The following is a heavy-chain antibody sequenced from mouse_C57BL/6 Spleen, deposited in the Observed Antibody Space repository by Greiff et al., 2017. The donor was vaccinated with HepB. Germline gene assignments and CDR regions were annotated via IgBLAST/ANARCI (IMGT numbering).Heavy chain of an antibody. CDR3: ARRGSSYEYAMDY. CDR2: INTSNGGT. J-gene: IGHJ4*01. V-gene: IGHV1-53*01. Sequence: QVQLQQPGTELVKPGASVKLSCKASGYTFTSYWMHWVQQRPGKGLEWIGNINTSNGGTNYNEKFKSKATLTVDKSSSTAYMQLSSLTSEDSAVYYCARRGSSYEYAMDYWGQGTSVTVSS. CDR1: GYTFTSYW. D-gene: IGHD1-1*01.